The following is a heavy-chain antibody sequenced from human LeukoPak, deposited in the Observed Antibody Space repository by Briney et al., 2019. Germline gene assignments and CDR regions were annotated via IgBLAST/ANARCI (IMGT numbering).Heavy chain of an antibody. J-gene: IGHJ4*02. V-gene: IGHV3-30*09. D-gene: IGHD2-2*01. CDR3: ARVEGDIVVVPAPIDF. CDR1: GFTFSSYA. CDR2: ISYDGSNK. Sequence: PGRSLRLSCAASGFTFSSYAMDWVRQAPGKGLEWVEVISYDGSNKYYADSVKGRFAISRDNSQNTLLLQMNSLRAEDTAVYYCARVEGDIVVVPAPIDFWGQGTLVTVSS.